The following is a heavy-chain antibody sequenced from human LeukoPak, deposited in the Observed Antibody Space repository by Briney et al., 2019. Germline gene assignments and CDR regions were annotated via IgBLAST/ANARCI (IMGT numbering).Heavy chain of an antibody. CDR2: IYYSGST. D-gene: IGHD5-18*01. V-gene: IGHV4-59*01. CDR1: GGSISSYY. J-gene: IGHJ4*02. CDR3: ARGRGYSYGLFDY. Sequence: SETLSLTCTVSGGSISSYYWSWIRQPPGKGLKWIGYIYYSGSTNYNPSLKSRVTISADTSKNQFSLKLSSVTAADTAVYYCARGRGYSYGLFDYWGQGTLVTVSS.